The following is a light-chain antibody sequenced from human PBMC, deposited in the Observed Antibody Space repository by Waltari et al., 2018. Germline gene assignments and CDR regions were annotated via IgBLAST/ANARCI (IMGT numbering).Light chain of an antibody. CDR3: SSYAGSKNVV. CDR1: SSDVGGYNY. Sequence: QSALTQPPSASGSPGPSVTISCTGTSSDVGGYNYVSWYQQHPRKAPKVMIYEVSKRPSGVPDRFSGSRSGNTASLTVSGLQAEDEADYYCSSYAGSKNVVFGGGTKLTVL. J-gene: IGLJ2*01. V-gene: IGLV2-8*01. CDR2: EVS.